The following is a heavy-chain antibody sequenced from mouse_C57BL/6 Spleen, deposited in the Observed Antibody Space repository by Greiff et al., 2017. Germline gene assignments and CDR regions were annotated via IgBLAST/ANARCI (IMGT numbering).Heavy chain of an antibody. V-gene: IGHV1-15*01. CDR1: GYTFTDYE. D-gene: IGHD1-1*01. J-gene: IGHJ3*01. Sequence: VKVVESGAELVRPGASVTLSCKASGYTFTDYEMHWVKQTPVHGLEWIGAIDPETGGTAYNQKFKGKAILTADKSSSTAYMELRSLTSEDSAVYYCTNTVVTPFAYWGQGTLVTVSA. CDR3: TNTVVTPFAY. CDR2: IDPETGGT.